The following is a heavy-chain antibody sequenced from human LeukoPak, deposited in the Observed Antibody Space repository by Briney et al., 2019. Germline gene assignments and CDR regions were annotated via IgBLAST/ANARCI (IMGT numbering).Heavy chain of an antibody. CDR2: IYYSGST. J-gene: IGHJ6*02. D-gene: IGHD2/OR15-2a*01. Sequence: SQTLSLTCTVSGGSISSGGYYWSWIRQHPGKGLEWIGYIYYSGSTYYNPSLKSRVTISVDTSKNQFSLKLSSVTAADTAVYYCARVVAENYYGIDVWGQGTTVTVSS. CDR1: GGSISSGGYY. CDR3: ARVVAENYYGIDV. V-gene: IGHV4-31*03.